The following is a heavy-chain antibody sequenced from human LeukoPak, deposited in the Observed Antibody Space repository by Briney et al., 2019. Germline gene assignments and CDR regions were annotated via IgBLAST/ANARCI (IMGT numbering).Heavy chain of an antibody. Sequence: SETLSLTCAVSGGSISSSNWWSRVRQPPVKGLEWIGEIYHSGSTNYNPSLKSRATISVDKSKNQFSLKLSSVTAADTAVYYCAATRGTRAYWGQGTLVTVSS. CDR3: AATRGTRAY. D-gene: IGHD3-10*01. CDR2: IYHSGST. V-gene: IGHV4-4*02. CDR1: GGSISSSNW. J-gene: IGHJ4*02.